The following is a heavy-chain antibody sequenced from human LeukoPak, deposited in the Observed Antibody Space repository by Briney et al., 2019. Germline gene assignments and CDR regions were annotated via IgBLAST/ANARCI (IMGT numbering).Heavy chain of an antibody. CDR3: ARAPGTMIVVDY. CDR1: GFTFSSYA. D-gene: IGHD3-22*01. J-gene: IGHJ4*02. V-gene: IGHV3-30*04. Sequence: PGGSLRLSCAASGFTFSSYAMHWVRQAPGKGLKWVAVTSFDGSDNYYADSVKGRVTISRDNSKNTLYLQMNSLRPDDTAVYYCARAPGTMIVVDYWGQGILVTVSS. CDR2: TSFDGSDN.